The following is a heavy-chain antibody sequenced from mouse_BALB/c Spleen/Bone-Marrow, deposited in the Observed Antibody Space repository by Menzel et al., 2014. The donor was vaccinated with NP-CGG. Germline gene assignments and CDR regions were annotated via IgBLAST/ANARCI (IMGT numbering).Heavy chain of an antibody. CDR2: IHPSDSET. V-gene: IGHV1-74*01. Sequence: VQLQQSGTEVVRPGASVKLSCKASGYSFTNYWMNWVKQRPEQGLEWIGMIHPSDSETRLDQKFKDKATLTVDKSSSTAYMQLNSPTSEDSAIYYCAGEKVYYGISWFAYWGQGTLVTVSA. CDR1: GYSFTNYW. CDR3: AGEKVYYGISWFAY. J-gene: IGHJ3*01. D-gene: IGHD2-1*01.